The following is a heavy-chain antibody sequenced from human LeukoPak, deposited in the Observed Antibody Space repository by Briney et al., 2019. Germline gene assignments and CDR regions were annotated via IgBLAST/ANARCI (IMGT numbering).Heavy chain of an antibody. D-gene: IGHD6-13*01. J-gene: IGHJ4*02. CDR3: ARQQQLVRSSNLDY. Sequence: SETLSLTCTVSGYSISSGYYWGWIRQPPGKGLEWIGSIYHTGSTYYNPSLKSRVTISVDTSKNQFSLKLNSVTAADTAVYYCARQQQLVRSSNLDYWGQGTLVTVSS. CDR1: GYSISSGYY. V-gene: IGHV4-38-2*02. CDR2: IYHTGST.